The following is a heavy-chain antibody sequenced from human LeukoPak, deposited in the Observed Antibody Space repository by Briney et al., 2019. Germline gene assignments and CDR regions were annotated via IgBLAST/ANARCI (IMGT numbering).Heavy chain of an antibody. CDR1: GYIFTDYY. V-gene: IGHV1-69-2*01. J-gene: IGHJ4*02. D-gene: IGHD5-12*01. Sequence: ASVKISCKVSGYIFTDYYMHWVQQAPGKGLEWMGLVDPEDGETIYAEKFQGRVTITADTSTDTAYMKLSSLRSEDTAVYYRAISGYDFEAPLDYWGQGTLVTVSS. CDR2: VDPEDGET. CDR3: AISGYDFEAPLDY.